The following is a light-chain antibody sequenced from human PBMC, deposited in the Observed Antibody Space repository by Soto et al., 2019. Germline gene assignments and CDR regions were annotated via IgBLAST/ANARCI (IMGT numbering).Light chain of an antibody. CDR1: QSVSGD. CDR2: DAS. V-gene: IGKV3-11*01. Sequence: ETVMTQSPATLSVPPGERATLSCRASQSVSGDLAWYQQKPGQAPRLLIYDASSRAAGIPARFSGSGSGTDFTLTISSLEPEDFAVYYCQQRSNSWTFGQGTKVDIK. CDR3: QQRSNSWT. J-gene: IGKJ1*01.